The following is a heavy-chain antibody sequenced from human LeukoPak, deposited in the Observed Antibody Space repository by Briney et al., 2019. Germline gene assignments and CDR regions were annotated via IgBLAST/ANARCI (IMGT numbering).Heavy chain of an antibody. CDR1: GFTFSSYS. D-gene: IGHD6-19*01. Sequence: GGSLRLSCAASGFTFSSYSMNWVRQAPGRGLEWVSSISSSSSYIYYADSVKGRFTISRDNAKNSLYLQMNSLRAEDTAVYYCARDRSPTFSSGWTNWFDPWGQGTLVTVSS. CDR2: ISSSSSYI. V-gene: IGHV3-21*01. CDR3: ARDRSPTFSSGWTNWFDP. J-gene: IGHJ5*02.